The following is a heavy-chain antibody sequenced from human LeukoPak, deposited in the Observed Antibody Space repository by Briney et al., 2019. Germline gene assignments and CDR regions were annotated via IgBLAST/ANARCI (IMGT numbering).Heavy chain of an antibody. CDR3: ARGAEVDFDY. J-gene: IGHJ4*02. CDR2: ISSSSSYT. V-gene: IGHV3-11*05. CDR1: GFTVSTNY. Sequence: KPGGSLRLSCAASGFTVSTNYMNWVRQAPGKGLEWVSYISSSSSYTNYADSVKGRFTISRDNAKNSLYLQMNSLRAEDTAVYYCARGAEVDFDYWGQGTLVTVSS.